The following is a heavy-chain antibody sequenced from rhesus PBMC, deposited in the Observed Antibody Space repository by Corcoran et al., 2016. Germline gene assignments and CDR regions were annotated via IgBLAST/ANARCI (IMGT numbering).Heavy chain of an antibody. CDR1: GGSVSTNY. Sequence: QVQLQESGPGLVKPSETLSLTCAVSGGSVSTNYWRWFRPSPRKGLEWIGRISGSGGGADYNPSLKRRVTLPTETSKNQFSLRLTSVTAADTALYFCATLVGVPGSLDVWGRGVLVTVSS. CDR3: ATLVGVPGSLDV. CDR2: ISGSGGGA. D-gene: IGHD2-39*01. J-gene: IGHJ5-2*02. V-gene: IGHV4-160*01.